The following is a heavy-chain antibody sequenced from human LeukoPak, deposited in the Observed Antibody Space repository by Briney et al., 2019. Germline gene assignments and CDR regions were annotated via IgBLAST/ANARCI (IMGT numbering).Heavy chain of an antibody. V-gene: IGHV1-2*02. D-gene: IGHD6-13*01. CDR2: INPNSGIT. CDR3: ARAQSLTAPAGTFANC. CDR1: GYTFTDYF. J-gene: IGHJ4*02. Sequence: ASVKVSCKASGYTFTDYFLHWVRRAPGQGFEWMGWINPNSGITYYTQTFQGRVTMTRDTSISTAYMELSSVRSDDTAVYYCARAQSLTAPAGTFANCWGQGTLVTVSS.